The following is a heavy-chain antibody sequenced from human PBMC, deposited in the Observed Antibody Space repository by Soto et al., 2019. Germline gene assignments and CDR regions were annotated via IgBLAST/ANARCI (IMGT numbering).Heavy chain of an antibody. D-gene: IGHD1-26*01. V-gene: IGHV3-33*01. J-gene: IGHJ5*02. CDR3: ARDLTGATLRTVGWFDP. CDR2: IWYDGSNK. CDR1: GFTFSSYG. Sequence: GGSLRLSCAASGFTFSSYGMHWVRQAPGKGLEWVAVIWYDGSNKYYADSVKGRFTISRDNSKNTLYLQMNSLRAEDTAVYYCARDLTGATLRTVGWFDPWGQGTLVTVSS.